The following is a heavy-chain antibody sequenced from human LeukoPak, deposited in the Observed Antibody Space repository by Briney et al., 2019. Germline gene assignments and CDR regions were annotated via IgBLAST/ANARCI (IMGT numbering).Heavy chain of an antibody. Sequence: SVKVSCKASGGTFSSYAISWVRQAPGQGLEWMGGIIPIFGTANYAQKFQGRVTITADESTSTAYMELSSLRSEDTAVYYCARDLVDGREDWGYTERFDYWGQETLVTVSS. D-gene: IGHD2-8*02. V-gene: IGHV1-69*01. CDR3: ARDLVDGREDWGYTERFDY. CDR1: GGTFSSYA. J-gene: IGHJ4*02. CDR2: IIPIFGTA.